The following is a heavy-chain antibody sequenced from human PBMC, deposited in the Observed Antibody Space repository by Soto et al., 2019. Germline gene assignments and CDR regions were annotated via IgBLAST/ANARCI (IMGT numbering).Heavy chain of an antibody. D-gene: IGHD2-2*01. V-gene: IGHV4-31*03. CDR2: IYYSGTT. J-gene: IGHJ5*02. Sequence: SETLSLTCTVSGGSISSGGYYWSWIRQHPGKGLEWIVYIYYSGTTYYNPSVKSGVTISVDTSKNQFSLKLSSVSAADTALYYCARCSLVVVPAPGFDPWRRGTVVTVSS. CDR1: GGSISSGGYY. CDR3: ARCSLVVVPAPGFDP.